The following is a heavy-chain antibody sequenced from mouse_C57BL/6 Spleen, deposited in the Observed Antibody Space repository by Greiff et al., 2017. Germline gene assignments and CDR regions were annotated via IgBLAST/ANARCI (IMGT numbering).Heavy chain of an antibody. V-gene: IGHV1-55*01. J-gene: IGHJ2*01. CDR3: ARQDTTGTDY. D-gene: IGHD4-1*02. Sequence: QVQLQQSGAELVKPGASVKMSCKASGYTFTSYWITWVKQRPGQGLEWIGDIYPGSGSTNYNEKFKSKATLTVETSSSTAYMQLSSLTSEDSAVYYCARQDTTGTDYWGQGTTLTVSS. CDR1: GYTFTSYW. CDR2: IYPGSGST.